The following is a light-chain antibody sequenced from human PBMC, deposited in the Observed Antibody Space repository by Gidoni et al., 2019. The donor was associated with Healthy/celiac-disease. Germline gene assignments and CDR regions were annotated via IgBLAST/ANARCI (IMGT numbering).Light chain of an antibody. CDR1: SSNTVNNA. V-gene: IGLV1-36*01. CDR2: YDD. CDR3: AAWDDSLNGVV. Sequence: QSVPTQPPPVPEAPRPRVTISCSGSSSNTVNNAVNWSQQLPGRAPTLLIYYDDLLPSGVSDRFSGSKTGASVALAISGLQSEDEDDDYCAAWDDSLNGVVFGGGTKLTVL. J-gene: IGLJ2*01.